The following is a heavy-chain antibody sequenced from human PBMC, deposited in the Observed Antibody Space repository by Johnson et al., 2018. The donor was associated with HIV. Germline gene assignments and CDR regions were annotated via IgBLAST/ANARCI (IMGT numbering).Heavy chain of an antibody. D-gene: IGHD2-15*01. CDR1: GFTFSSYG. J-gene: IGHJ3*02. CDR3: AKEEDIWRLGLYRAFDI. V-gene: IGHV3-33*06. Sequence: VQLVESGGGVVQPGRSLRLSCAASGFTFSSYGMHWVRQAPGKGLEWVAVIWYDGSNKYYADSVKGRFTISRDNSKNTLYLQMNSLRAEDTAVYYCAKEEDIWRLGLYRAFDIWGQGTMVTVSS. CDR2: IWYDGSNK.